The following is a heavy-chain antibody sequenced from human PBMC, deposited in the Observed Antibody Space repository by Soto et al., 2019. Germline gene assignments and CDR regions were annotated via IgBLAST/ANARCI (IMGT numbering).Heavy chain of an antibody. CDR2: VNHNGRN. CDR1: GGSFSGYF. J-gene: IGHJ3*01. CDR3: ARGGSSDWQVAFDF. V-gene: IGHV4-34*01. Sequence: SETLSLTCDVYGGSFSGYFWNWIRQSPGKGLEWIGKVNHNGRNNYNPSLKSRVTISLDMSKKQISLKLTSVTAADAAVYYCARGGSSDWQVAFDFWGQGTMVTVS. D-gene: IGHD6-19*01.